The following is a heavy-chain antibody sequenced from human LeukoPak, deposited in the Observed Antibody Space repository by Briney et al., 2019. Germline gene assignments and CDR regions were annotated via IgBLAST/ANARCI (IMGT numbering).Heavy chain of an antibody. V-gene: IGHV1-2*02. D-gene: IGHD3-16*01. CDR3: ASWAGRNADAAAFDY. Sequence: GASVKVSCKSSGYSVTGYYVDWMRRAPGQRLEWMGWLNINSAGTNHAQKCQGRVDMTRDTSISTAYMELSRLRSDHTAVYYCASWAGRNADAAAFDYWGQGTLVTVSS. CDR1: GYSVTGYY. CDR2: LNINSAGT. J-gene: IGHJ4*02.